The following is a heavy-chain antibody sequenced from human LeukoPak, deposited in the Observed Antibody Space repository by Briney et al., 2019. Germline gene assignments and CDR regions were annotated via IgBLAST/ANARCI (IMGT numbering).Heavy chain of an antibody. V-gene: IGHV3-30*18. Sequence: PGGSLRLSCAASGFSFSTYGMHWVRQAPGKGLEWMAVISSDGNNKYYADPVKGRFTISRDNSMSTLYLQMNSLSTEDTAVYYCAKRASSYFDYWGQGTLVTVSS. CDR2: ISSDGNNK. CDR1: GFSFSTYG. D-gene: IGHD6-6*01. J-gene: IGHJ4*02. CDR3: AKRASSYFDY.